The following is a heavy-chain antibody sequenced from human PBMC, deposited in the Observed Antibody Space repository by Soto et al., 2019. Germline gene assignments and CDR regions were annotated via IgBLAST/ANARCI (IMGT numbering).Heavy chain of an antibody. CDR3: ARATMIAGRFDY. J-gene: IGHJ4*02. D-gene: IGHD3-22*01. CDR1: GGSISSGGYS. Sequence: SETLSLTCAVSGGSISSGGYSWSWIRQPPGKGLEWIGYIYHSGSTYYNPSLKSRVTISVGRSKNQFSLKLSSVTAADTAVYYCARATMIAGRFDYWGQGTLVTVSS. V-gene: IGHV4-30-2*01. CDR2: IYHSGST.